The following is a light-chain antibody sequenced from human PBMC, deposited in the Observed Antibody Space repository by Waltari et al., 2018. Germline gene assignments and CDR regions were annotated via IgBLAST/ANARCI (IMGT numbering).Light chain of an antibody. CDR3: QQYQSPPWT. CDR1: QSIGSW. Sequence: DIQMTQFPSTLSASVGHRVTITCRASQSIGSWLAWYQQKPGEVPKVLIYKASILESGVPSRFSGSGSGTEFTLTISSLQPDDFATYYCQQYQSPPWTFGQGTNVEIK. V-gene: IGKV1-5*03. J-gene: IGKJ1*01. CDR2: KAS.